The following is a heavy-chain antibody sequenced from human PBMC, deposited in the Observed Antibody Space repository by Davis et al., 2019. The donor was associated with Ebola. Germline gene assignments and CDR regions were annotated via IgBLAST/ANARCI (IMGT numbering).Heavy chain of an antibody. CDR1: GYDFSNFW. D-gene: IGHD3-3*01. Sequence: GESLKISCKASGYDFSNFWIAWVRQMPGKGLECMGIIFPGDSDTRYSPSFQGQVTISADKSISTAYLQWSSLKASDTAMYYCARDALEWLPPSLYYYYGMDVWGQGTTVTVSS. J-gene: IGHJ6*02. CDR3: ARDALEWLPPSLYYYYGMDV. V-gene: IGHV5-51*01. CDR2: IFPGDSDT.